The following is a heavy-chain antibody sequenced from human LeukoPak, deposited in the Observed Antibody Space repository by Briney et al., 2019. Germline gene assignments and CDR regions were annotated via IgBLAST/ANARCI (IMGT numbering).Heavy chain of an antibody. D-gene: IGHD2-2*02. Sequence: PQTLSLTCTVSGGSISSGGYYWSWIRQHPGKGLEWIGYIYYSGSTYYNPSLKSRVTISVDTSKNQFSPKLSSVTAADTAVYYCATSPGDQLLYWGVRKGSGKKYGMDVWGQGTTVTVSS. V-gene: IGHV4-31*03. CDR2: IYYSGST. CDR1: GGSISSGGYY. J-gene: IGHJ6*02. CDR3: ATSPGDQLLYWGVRKGSGKKYGMDV.